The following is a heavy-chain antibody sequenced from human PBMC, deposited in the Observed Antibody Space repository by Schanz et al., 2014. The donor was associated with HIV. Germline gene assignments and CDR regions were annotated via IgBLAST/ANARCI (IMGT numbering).Heavy chain of an antibody. CDR3: ARRGLVGATLYYYYYGMDV. Sequence: QVHLVQSGAEVKKPGASVKVSCKASGYTFISYDINWVRQATGQGLEWMGWMNPNSGNTGYAQKFQGRVTMTRNTSISTAYMELSSLRSEDTAVYYCARRGLVGATLYYYYYGMDVWGQGTTVTVSS. J-gene: IGHJ6*02. D-gene: IGHD1-26*01. CDR2: MNPNSGNT. V-gene: IGHV1-8*01. CDR1: GYTFISYD.